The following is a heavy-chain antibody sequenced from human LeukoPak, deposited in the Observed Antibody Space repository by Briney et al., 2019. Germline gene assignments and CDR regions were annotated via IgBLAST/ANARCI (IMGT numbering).Heavy chain of an antibody. D-gene: IGHD5-18*01. V-gene: IGHV3-7*01. CDR1: GFTFSTYW. Sequence: PGGSLRLSCAASGFTFSTYWMSWVRQAPGKGLEWVANIKQDGTEKYYVDSVNGRFTISRDNAKNSLYLQMSSLRAEDTAVYYCARDLVQLWSRDYWGQGTLVTVSS. CDR2: IKQDGTEK. CDR3: ARDLVQLWSRDY. J-gene: IGHJ4*02.